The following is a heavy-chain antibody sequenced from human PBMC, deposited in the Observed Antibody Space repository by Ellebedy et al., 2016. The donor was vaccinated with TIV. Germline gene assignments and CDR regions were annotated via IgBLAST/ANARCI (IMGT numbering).Heavy chain of an antibody. V-gene: IGHV3-53*01. CDR1: GFTVGSNY. CDR2: IHSNGART. D-gene: IGHD5-18*01. J-gene: IGHJ4*02. Sequence: GGSLRLSCAASGFTVGSNYMSWVRQAPGKGPEWVSGIHSNGARTWYGDSVEGRFTISRDNSKNTLYLQMNSLRVDDSAIYYCAKETASVGKPLFDYWGQGTLVTVSS. CDR3: AKETASVGKPLFDY.